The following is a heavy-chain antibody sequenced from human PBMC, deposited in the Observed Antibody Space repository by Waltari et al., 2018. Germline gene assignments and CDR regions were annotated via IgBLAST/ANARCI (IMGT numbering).Heavy chain of an antibody. CDR3: ARIQWLDDAFDI. CDR1: VGSISSYY. V-gene: IGHV4-59*01. CDR2: IYYSGST. Sequence: QVQLQESGPGLVKPSETLSLTCTVSVGSISSYYWSWIRQPPGKGLEWIGYIYYSGSTNYNPSLKSRVTISVDTSKNQFSLKLSSVTAADTAVYYCARIQWLDDAFDIWGQGTMVTVSS. D-gene: IGHD6-19*01. J-gene: IGHJ3*02.